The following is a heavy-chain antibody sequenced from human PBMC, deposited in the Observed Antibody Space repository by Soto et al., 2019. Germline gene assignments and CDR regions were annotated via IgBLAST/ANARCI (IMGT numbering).Heavy chain of an antibody. V-gene: IGHV3-23*01. J-gene: IGHJ4*02. Sequence: EVQVLESGGGLAQPGRSLRLSCAVSGLSFSSYAMTWVRQSPGKGLEWVSSISRSGNSTYSADSVRGRFTISRDNSKNALYQQMTSLRAEDTAVYYCAKDAKILDWLPTSYYFDFWGQGTLVTVSS. CDR3: AKDAKILDWLPTSYYFDF. CDR2: ISRSGNST. CDR1: GLSFSSYA. D-gene: IGHD3-9*01.